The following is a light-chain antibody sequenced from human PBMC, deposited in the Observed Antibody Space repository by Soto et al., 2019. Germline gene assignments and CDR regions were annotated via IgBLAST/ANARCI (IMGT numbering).Light chain of an antibody. J-gene: IGKJ4*01. Sequence: EIVMTQSPATLSVSPGERATLSCRASQSVSSNLAWYQQKPGQAPGLLIYGSSTRATGIPARFSGSGSDTEFTLTISSLQSEDVAVYYCQQYNNWPPLTFGGGTKVEIK. CDR3: QQYNNWPPLT. CDR1: QSVSSN. CDR2: GSS. V-gene: IGKV3-15*01.